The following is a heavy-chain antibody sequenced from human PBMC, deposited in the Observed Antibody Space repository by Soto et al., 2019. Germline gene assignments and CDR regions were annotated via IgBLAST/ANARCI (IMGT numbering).Heavy chain of an antibody. Sequence: QVQLVQSGAEVKKPGASVKVSCKASGYTFSDYFVHWVRQAPGQGLEWIGWISTNSGDTVYAQKFQGSVYVTSDTCISTAYMERSRLTSDDTVVYYCAIATAGSITWEHIWFDFWGQGTLVTVSS. CDR1: GYTFSDYF. CDR2: ISTNSGDT. D-gene: IGHD2-21*02. V-gene: IGHV1-2*02. J-gene: IGHJ5*01. CDR3: AIATAGSITWEHIWFDF.